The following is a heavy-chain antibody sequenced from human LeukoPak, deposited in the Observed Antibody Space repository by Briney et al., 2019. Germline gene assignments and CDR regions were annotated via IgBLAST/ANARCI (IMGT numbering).Heavy chain of an antibody. CDR2: IYYSGST. CDR3: ARDKAGSFDAFDI. J-gene: IGHJ3*02. Sequence: SETLSLTCTVSGGSISSGGYYWSWIRQHPGKGQEWIGYIYYSGSTYYNPSLKSRVTISVDTSKNQFSLKLSSVTAADTAVYYCARDKAGSFDAFDIWGQGTMVTVSS. D-gene: IGHD3-10*01. CDR1: GGSISSGGYY. V-gene: IGHV4-31*03.